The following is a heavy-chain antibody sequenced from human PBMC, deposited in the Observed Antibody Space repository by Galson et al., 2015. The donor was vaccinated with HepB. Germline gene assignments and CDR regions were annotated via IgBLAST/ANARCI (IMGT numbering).Heavy chain of an antibody. J-gene: IGHJ4*02. D-gene: IGHD3/OR15-3a*01. CDR3: AHMDLGLTSFAY. Sequence: PALVKPTQTLTLTCTFSGFSLNSRGVGVGWIRQPPGKALEWLAPIFWDDDQRHTPLLKSKPRAPKATPQNQVVLKLTSVDPVDTATYYCAHMDLGLTSFAYWGQGTLVTVSS. V-gene: IGHV2-5*02. CDR1: GFSLNSRGVG. CDR2: IFWDDDQ.